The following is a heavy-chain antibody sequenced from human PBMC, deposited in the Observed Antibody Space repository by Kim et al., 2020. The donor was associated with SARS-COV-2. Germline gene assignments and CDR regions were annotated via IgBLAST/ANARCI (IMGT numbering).Heavy chain of an antibody. J-gene: IGHJ6*02. Sequence: SETLSLTCAVYGGSFSGYYWSWIRQPPGKGLEWIGEINHSGSTNYNPSLKSRVTISVDTSKNQFSLKLSSVTAADTAVYYCARGGNLRYFDWLSDYYYYGMDVWGQGTTVTVSS. CDR2: INHSGST. CDR3: ARGGNLRYFDWLSDYYYYGMDV. D-gene: IGHD3-9*01. V-gene: IGHV4-34*01. CDR1: GGSFSGYY.